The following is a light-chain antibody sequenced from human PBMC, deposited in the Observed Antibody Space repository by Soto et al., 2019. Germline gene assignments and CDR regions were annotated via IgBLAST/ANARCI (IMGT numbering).Light chain of an antibody. Sequence: VVPRLRGTVSRTAGEAGTIAGEASQSVRTNLAWYQQRPGQAPRLLIHYASTRASDIPARFSGSGSRTNFTPAIRSLQSEDLAAYYREQYAYRPEIFGQGTKVDIK. CDR3: EQYAYRPEI. V-gene: IGKV3D-15*01. CDR2: YAS. J-gene: IGKJ1*01. CDR1: QSVRTN.